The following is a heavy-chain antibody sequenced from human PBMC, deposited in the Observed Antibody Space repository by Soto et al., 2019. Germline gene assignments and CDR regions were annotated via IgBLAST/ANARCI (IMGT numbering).Heavy chain of an antibody. CDR3: ARDDWCGGDCYSGIYI. CDR2: ISAYNGNT. D-gene: IGHD2-21*02. V-gene: IGHV1-18*04. J-gene: IGHJ3*02. CDR1: GYTFTSYG. Sequence: ASVKVSCKASGYTFTSYGISWVRQAPGQGLEWMGWISAYNGNTNYAQKLQGRVTMTTDTSTSTAYMEPRSLRSDDTAVYYCARDDWCGGDCYSGIYIWGQGTMVTVSS.